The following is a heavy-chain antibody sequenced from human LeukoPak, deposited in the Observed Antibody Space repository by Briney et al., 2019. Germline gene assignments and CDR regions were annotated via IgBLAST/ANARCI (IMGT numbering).Heavy chain of an antibody. J-gene: IGHJ4*02. D-gene: IGHD3-10*01. CDR3: ARCITMVRGIIRPPDY. V-gene: IGHV4-59*08. CDR2: IYYSGST. CDR1: GGSISSYY. Sequence: SETLSLTCTVSGGSISSYYWSWIRQPPGKGLEWIGYIYYSGSTNYNPSLKSRVTISVDTSNNQFSLKLSSVTAADTAVYYCARCITMVRGIIRPPDYWGQGTLVTVSS.